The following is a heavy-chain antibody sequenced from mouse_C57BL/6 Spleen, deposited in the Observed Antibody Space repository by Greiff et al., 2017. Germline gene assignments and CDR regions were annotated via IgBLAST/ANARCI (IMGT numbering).Heavy chain of an antibody. CDR1: GYTFTSYW. CDR2: IDPSDSYT. J-gene: IGHJ2*01. Sequence: QVQLQQPGAELVMPGASVKLSCKASGYTFTSYWMHWVKQRPGQGLEWIGEIDPSDSYTNYNQKFKGKSTLTVDKSSSTAYMQLSSLTSEDSAVYYCERYHRDYFDYWAKAPLSQSPQ. V-gene: IGHV1-69*01. CDR3: ERYHRDYFDY.